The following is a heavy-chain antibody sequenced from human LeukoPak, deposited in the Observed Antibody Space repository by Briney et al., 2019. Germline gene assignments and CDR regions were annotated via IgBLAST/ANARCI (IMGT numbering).Heavy chain of an antibody. D-gene: IGHD3-10*01. CDR2: TNHSGST. V-gene: IGHV4-34*01. CDR1: GGSFSGYY. CDR3: ARLSAMLRGPEPIYYFDY. Sequence: PSETLSLTCAVYGGSFSGYYWSWIRQPPGKGLEWIGETNHSGSTNYNPSLKSRVTISVDTSKNQFSLKLSSVTAADTAVYYCARLSAMLRGPEPIYYFDYWGQGTLVIVSS. J-gene: IGHJ4*01.